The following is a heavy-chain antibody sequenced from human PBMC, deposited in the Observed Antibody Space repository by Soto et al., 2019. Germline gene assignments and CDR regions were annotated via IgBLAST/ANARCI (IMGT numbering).Heavy chain of an antibody. V-gene: IGHV4-59*01. CDR3: ARRYGYSFDY. D-gene: IGHD1-1*01. J-gene: IGHJ4*02. CDR1: GGSISSYF. CDR2: IHYSGST. Sequence: SETLSLTCTVSGGSISSYFWSWIRQPPGKGLEWIGYIHYSGSTTYNPSLKSRVTISVDTSKDQFSLKLSSVTAADTAVYYCARRYGYSFDYWGQGTLVTVSS.